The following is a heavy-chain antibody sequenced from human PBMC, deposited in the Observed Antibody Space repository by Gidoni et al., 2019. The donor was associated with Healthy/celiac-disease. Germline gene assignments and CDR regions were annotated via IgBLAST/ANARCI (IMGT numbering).Heavy chain of an antibody. Sequence: QVQLVESGGGVVQPGRSLRLSCAASGFTFSSYGMHWVRQAPGKGLEWVAVIWYDGSNKYYADSVKGRFTISRDNSKNTLYLQMNSLRAEDTAVYYCARDRGRDGYNLDYWGQGTLVTVSS. CDR1: GFTFSSYG. J-gene: IGHJ4*02. CDR3: ARDRGRDGYNLDY. D-gene: IGHD5-12*01. V-gene: IGHV3-33*01. CDR2: IWYDGSNK.